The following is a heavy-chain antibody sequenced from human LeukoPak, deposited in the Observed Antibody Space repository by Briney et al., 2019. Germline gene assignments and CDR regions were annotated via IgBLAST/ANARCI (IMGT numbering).Heavy chain of an antibody. V-gene: IGHV3-11*01. CDR3: AREYYDFWSGAGGDSYYMDV. CDR2: ISSSGSTI. J-gene: IGHJ6*03. Sequence: PGGSLRLSCAASGFTFSDYYMSWIRQAPGKGLEWVSYISSSGSTIYYADSVKGRFTISRDNAKNSLYLQMNSLRAEDTAVYYCAREYYDFWSGAGGDSYYMDVWGKGTTVTVSS. CDR1: GFTFSDYY. D-gene: IGHD3-3*01.